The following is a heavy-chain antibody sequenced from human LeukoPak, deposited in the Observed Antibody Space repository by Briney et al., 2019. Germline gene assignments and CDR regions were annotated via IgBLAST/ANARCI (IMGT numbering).Heavy chain of an antibody. V-gene: IGHV6-1*01. J-gene: IGHJ4*02. CDR2: TYYRSKWYN. CDR1: GDSVSSNSAA. Sequence: SQTLSLTCAISGDSVSSNSAAWNWIRQPPSRGLEWLGRTYYRSKWYNDYAVSVKSRITINPDTSKNQFSLQLNSVTPEDTAVYYCAREKGSSWYHRQGSFDYWGQGTLVTVSS. CDR3: AREKGSSWYHRQGSFDY. D-gene: IGHD6-13*01.